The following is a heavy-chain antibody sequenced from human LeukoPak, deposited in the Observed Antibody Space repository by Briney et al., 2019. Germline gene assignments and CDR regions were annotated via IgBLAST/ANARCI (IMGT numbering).Heavy chain of an antibody. Sequence: SETLSLTCTVSGGSISSSSYYWGWIRQPPGKGLEWIGSIYYSGSTYYNPSLKSRVTISVDTSKNQFSLKLSSVTAADTAVYYCARQPTYYYGSGSLGMDVWGQGTTVTVSS. D-gene: IGHD3-10*01. CDR1: GGSISSSSYY. CDR2: IYYSGST. CDR3: ARQPTYYYGSGSLGMDV. V-gene: IGHV4-39*01. J-gene: IGHJ6*02.